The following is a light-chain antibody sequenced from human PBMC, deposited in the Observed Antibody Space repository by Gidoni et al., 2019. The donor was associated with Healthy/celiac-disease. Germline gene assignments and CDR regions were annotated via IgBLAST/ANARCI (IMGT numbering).Light chain of an antibody. J-gene: IGKJ1*01. CDR1: QSVSSN. Sequence: EIVLTQSPATLSVSPGERATLSCRASQSVSSNLAWYQQKPGQAPRLLIYGASTRAPGIPARFSGRGSGTEFTLTISRLQSEDFAVSYCQQYHNWPPWTFGQGTKVEIK. CDR2: GAS. CDR3: QQYHNWPPWT. V-gene: IGKV3-15*01.